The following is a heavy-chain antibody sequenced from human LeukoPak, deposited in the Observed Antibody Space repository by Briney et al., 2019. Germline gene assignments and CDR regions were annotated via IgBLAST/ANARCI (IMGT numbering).Heavy chain of an antibody. CDR3: AKARPLYGDLHYYGMDV. D-gene: IGHD4-17*01. CDR1: GFTFSSYW. J-gene: IGHJ6*02. Sequence: GGSLRLSCAASGFTFSSYWMSWVRQAPGKGLQWVANIKLDGSEKYYVDSVRGRFTISRDNSKNTLYLQMNSLRAEDTAVYYCAKARPLYGDLHYYGMDVWGQGTTVTVSS. V-gene: IGHV3-7*01. CDR2: IKLDGSEK.